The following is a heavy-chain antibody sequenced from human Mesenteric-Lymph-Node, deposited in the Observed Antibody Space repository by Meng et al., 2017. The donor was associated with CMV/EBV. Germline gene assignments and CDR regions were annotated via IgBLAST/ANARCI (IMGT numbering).Heavy chain of an antibody. Sequence: GSLRLSCTVSGGSIDSYYWSWIRQLPGKGLEWIGYMYYSGRVNYNASLQSRVTISMDTSKNQFSLKLTSVTAADTAVYFCARVRGYNWFDPWGQGTLVTVSS. CDR3: ARVRGYNWFDP. CDR1: GGSIDSYY. CDR2: MYYSGRV. V-gene: IGHV4-59*01. D-gene: IGHD3-10*01. J-gene: IGHJ5*02.